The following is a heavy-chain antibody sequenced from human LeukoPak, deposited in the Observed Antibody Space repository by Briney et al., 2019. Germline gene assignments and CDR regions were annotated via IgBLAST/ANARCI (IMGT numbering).Heavy chain of an antibody. Sequence: GGSLRLSCAASGFTFSSYAMSWVRQAPGKGLEWVSAISGSGGSTYYADSVKGRFTISRDNSKNTLYLQMNSLRAEDTAVYYCAKALRYGSGSFGDYFDYWAREPWSPSPQ. CDR2: ISGSGGST. J-gene: IGHJ4*02. CDR1: GFTFSSYA. D-gene: IGHD3-10*01. CDR3: AKALRYGSGSFGDYFDY. V-gene: IGHV3-23*01.